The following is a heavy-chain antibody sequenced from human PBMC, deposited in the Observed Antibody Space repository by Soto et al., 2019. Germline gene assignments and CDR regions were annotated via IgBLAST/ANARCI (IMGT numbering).Heavy chain of an antibody. D-gene: IGHD5-12*01. CDR3: ARGPDIVATIFAFDI. Sequence: GGSLRLSCAASGFTFSSYWMSWVRQAPGKGLEWVANIKQDGSEKYYVDSVKGRFTISRDNAKNSLYLQMNSLRAEDMAVYYCARGPDIVATIFAFDIWGQGTMVTVSS. V-gene: IGHV3-7*03. CDR1: GFTFSSYW. CDR2: IKQDGSEK. J-gene: IGHJ3*02.